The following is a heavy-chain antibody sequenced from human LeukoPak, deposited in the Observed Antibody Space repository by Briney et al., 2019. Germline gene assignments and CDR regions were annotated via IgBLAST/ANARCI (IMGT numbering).Heavy chain of an antibody. CDR1: GFTFWNFG. CDR3: AKESGDHFEAFEM. D-gene: IGHD3-3*01. Sequence: PGGSLRLSCGACGFTFWNFGMHGLRQAPGKGREWVAFIRYDGTNEHFEDSVKGRFTISRDNSKNTLSLQINSLGVEDTAVYYCAKESGDHFEAFEMWGQGTMVTVSS. V-gene: IGHV3-30*02. J-gene: IGHJ3*02. CDR2: IRYDGTNE.